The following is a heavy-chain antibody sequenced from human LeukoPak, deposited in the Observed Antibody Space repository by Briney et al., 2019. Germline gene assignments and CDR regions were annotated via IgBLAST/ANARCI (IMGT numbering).Heavy chain of an antibody. V-gene: IGHV4-39*01. Sequence: PSETLSLTCTVSGGSISNSYYYWGWIRQPPGKGLEWIGSIYYSGSTYYNPSLKGRVTISVDPSKNQFSLKLSSVTGADTGVYYGAGPPLTPLSGSGWYEGGPYFDYWGQGTLVTASS. CDR1: GGSISNSYYY. CDR3: AGPPLTPLSGSGWYEGGPYFDY. CDR2: IYYSGST. D-gene: IGHD6-19*01. J-gene: IGHJ4*02.